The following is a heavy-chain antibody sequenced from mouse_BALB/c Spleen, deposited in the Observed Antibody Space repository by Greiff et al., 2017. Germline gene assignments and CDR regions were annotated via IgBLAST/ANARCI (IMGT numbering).Heavy chain of an antibody. CDR2: ISSGGST. CDR1: GFTFSSYA. D-gene: IGHD6-1*01. V-gene: IGHV5-6-5*01. J-gene: IGHJ4*01. CDR3: ARGRGHGYYYAMDY. Sequence: EVKLVESGGGLVKPGGSLKLSCAASGFTFSSYAMSWVRQTPEKRLEWVASISSGGSTYYPDSVKGRFTISRDNARNILYLQMSSLRSEDTAMYYCARGRGHGYYYAMDYWGQGTSVTVSS.